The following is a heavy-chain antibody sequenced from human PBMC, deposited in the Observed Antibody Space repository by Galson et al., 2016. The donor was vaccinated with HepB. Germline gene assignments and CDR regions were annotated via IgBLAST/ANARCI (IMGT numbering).Heavy chain of an antibody. Sequence: SLRLSCAASGFTFSSYSMHWVRQAPGKGLEWVSSVTGGSNFINYSDSVEGRFTISRDNSKNTLFLQMNSLRVEDTAMYYCAKRTSHDYGALLDYWGQGTLVTVSS. D-gene: IGHD4-17*01. CDR3: AKRTSHDYGALLDY. J-gene: IGHJ4*02. CDR1: GFTFSSYS. V-gene: IGHV3-21*04. CDR2: VTGGSNFI.